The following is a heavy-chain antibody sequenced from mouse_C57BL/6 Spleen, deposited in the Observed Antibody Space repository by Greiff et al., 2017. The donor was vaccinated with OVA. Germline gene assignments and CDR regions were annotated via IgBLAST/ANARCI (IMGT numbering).Heavy chain of an antibody. V-gene: IGHV1-82*01. D-gene: IGHD4-1*02. J-gene: IGHJ1*03. CDR3: AREGQLGRGRYFDV. CDR2: IYPGDGDT. CDR1: GYAFGSSW. Sequence: VQLQQSGPELVKPGASVKISCKASGYAFGSSWMNWVKQRPGKGLEWIGRIYPGDGDTNYNGKFKGKATLTADKSSSTAYMQLSSLTSEDSAVYFCAREGQLGRGRYFDVWGTGTTVTVSS.